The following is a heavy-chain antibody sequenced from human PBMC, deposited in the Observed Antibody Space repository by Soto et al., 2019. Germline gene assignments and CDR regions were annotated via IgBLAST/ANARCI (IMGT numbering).Heavy chain of an antibody. CDR1: GYTFTSYA. Sequence: QVQLVQSGAEVKKPGASVKVSCKASGYTFTSYAMHWVRQAPGQRLEWMGWINAGNGNTKYSQKFQGRVTITRDTSASTAYMELSSLRSEDTAGYYCARPYDFWSGGPFDYWGQGTLVTVSS. D-gene: IGHD3-3*01. CDR3: ARPYDFWSGGPFDY. V-gene: IGHV1-3*01. J-gene: IGHJ4*02. CDR2: INAGNGNT.